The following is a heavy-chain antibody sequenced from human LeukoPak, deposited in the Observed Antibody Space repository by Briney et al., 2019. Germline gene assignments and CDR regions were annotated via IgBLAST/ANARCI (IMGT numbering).Heavy chain of an antibody. V-gene: IGHV5-51*01. CDR2: IYPGDSDT. CDR1: GYSFTSYW. Sequence: GESLKISCKGSGYSFTSYWIGWVRQMPGKGLEWMGIIYPGDSDTRYSPSFQGQVTISADKSISTAYLQWSSLKASDTAMYYCARQATYYYDSSGYFDYWGQGTLVTVSS. D-gene: IGHD3-22*01. J-gene: IGHJ4*02. CDR3: ARQATYYYDSSGYFDY.